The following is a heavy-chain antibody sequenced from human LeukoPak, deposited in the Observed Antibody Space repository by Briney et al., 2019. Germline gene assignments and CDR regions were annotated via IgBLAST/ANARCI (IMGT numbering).Heavy chain of an antibody. J-gene: IGHJ5*02. CDR3: ARVVVTDWFDP. D-gene: IGHD2-21*02. Sequence: GGSLRLSCAASGFTFSRYAMSWVRQTPEKGLEWVSVISRGDGSTYYADSVRGRFTISRDDSGNTLFLQMNSLRAEDTAVYYCARVVVTDWFDPWGQGTLVTVSS. V-gene: IGHV3-23*01. CDR2: ISRGDGST. CDR1: GFTFSRYA.